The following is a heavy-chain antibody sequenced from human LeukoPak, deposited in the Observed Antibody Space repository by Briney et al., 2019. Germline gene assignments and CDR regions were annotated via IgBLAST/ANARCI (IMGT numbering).Heavy chain of an antibody. Sequence: GGSLRLSCAAFGFTFSSYSMNWVRQAPGKGLEWVSYISSSSSTIYYADSVKGRFTISRDNAKNSLYLQMNSLRAEDTAVYYCARDLLPKSPIVVVPAAMGVTDYWGQGTLVTVSS. V-gene: IGHV3-48*01. J-gene: IGHJ4*02. CDR2: ISSSSSTI. D-gene: IGHD2-2*01. CDR3: ARDLLPKSPIVVVPAAMGVTDY. CDR1: GFTFSSYS.